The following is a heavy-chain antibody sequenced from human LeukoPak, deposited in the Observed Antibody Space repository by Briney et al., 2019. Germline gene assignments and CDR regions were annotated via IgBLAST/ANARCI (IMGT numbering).Heavy chain of an antibody. J-gene: IGHJ1*01. CDR3: AKDLYPHGRAEYFQH. CDR1: GFTFDNYA. D-gene: IGHD2-2*02. CDR2: ISNSGVST. Sequence: GGSLRLSCEASGFTFDNYAMSWVRQAPGKGLEWVSAISNSGVSTHYADSVKGRFTISRDNSKNTLFLHMNTLRADDMAVYYCAKDLYPHGRAEYFQHWGQGTLVTVSS. V-gene: IGHV3-23*01.